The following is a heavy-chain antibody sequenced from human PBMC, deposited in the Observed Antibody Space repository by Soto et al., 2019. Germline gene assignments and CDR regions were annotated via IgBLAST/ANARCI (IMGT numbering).Heavy chain of an antibody. CDR3: AKARVSDGIYSSDY. J-gene: IGHJ4*02. D-gene: IGHD2-15*01. Sequence: EVQLLESGGDLVQPGGSLRLSCAASGFSFSDFSMNWFRQAPGKGLEWVSFIDLSGSPTYYSDSVKGRFTVSKDISKKTVYLQMNGLRVEDTAIYYCAKARVSDGIYSSDYWGRVVLVTVFS. CDR1: GFSFSDFS. V-gene: IGHV3-23*05. CDR2: IDLSGSPT.